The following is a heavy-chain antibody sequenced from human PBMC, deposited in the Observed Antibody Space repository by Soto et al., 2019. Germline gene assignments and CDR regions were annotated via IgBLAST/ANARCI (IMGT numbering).Heavy chain of an antibody. V-gene: IGHV3-30-3*01. CDR3: AREAYYYALQYYFDY. D-gene: IGHD3-10*01. Sequence: QVQLVESGGGVVQPGRSLRLSCAASGFTFSSYAMHWVRQAPGKGLEWVAVISFDGCNKYYADSVKVRFTISRDNSKNSLYLYVDSLRAEDTAVYYCAREAYYYALQYYFDYWGQGTLVIVSS. CDR1: GFTFSSYA. J-gene: IGHJ4*02. CDR2: ISFDGCNK.